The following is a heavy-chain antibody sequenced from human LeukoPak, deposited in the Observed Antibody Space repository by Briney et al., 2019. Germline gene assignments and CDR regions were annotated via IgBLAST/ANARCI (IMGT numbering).Heavy chain of an antibody. D-gene: IGHD2-15*01. V-gene: IGHV3-7*01. CDR1: GFNLSSYY. Sequence: GGSLRLSCAASGFNLSSYYMTWVRQAPGKGREGVAYIKEDGSEKNYVDSVKGRFTISRDNAKNSLYLQMNSLRAEDTAVYYCVSDRGYCSGGNCYTVLDYWGQGTLVTVSS. J-gene: IGHJ4*02. CDR3: VSDRGYCSGGNCYTVLDY. CDR2: IKEDGSEK.